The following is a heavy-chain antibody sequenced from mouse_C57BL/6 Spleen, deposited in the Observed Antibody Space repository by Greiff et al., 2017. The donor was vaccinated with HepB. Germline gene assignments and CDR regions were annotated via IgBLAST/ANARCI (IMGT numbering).Heavy chain of an antibody. CDR1: GFTFSDYG. J-gene: IGHJ3*01. CDR3: ARDYVWFAY. Sequence: EVKVVESGGGLVKPGGSLKLSCAASGFTFSDYGMHWVRQAPEKGLEWVAYISSGSSTIYYADTVKGRFTISRDNAKNTLFLQMTSLRSEDTAMYYCARDYVWFAYWGQGTLVTVSA. CDR2: ISSGSSTI. D-gene: IGHD2-4*01. V-gene: IGHV5-17*01.